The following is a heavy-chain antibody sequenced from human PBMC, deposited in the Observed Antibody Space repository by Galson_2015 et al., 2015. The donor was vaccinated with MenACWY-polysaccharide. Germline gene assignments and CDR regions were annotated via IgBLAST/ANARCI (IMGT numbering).Heavy chain of an antibody. CDR2: MNPNRGKT. Sequence: SVKVSCKASGYTFGSRDINWVRQAPGQGLEWMGWMNPNRGKTGYAQKFKGRVTMTRNTSINTAYMELSSLRSEDTAVYYCARGSHYSYYYMDVWGKGTPVIVSS. CDR3: ARGSHYSYYYMDV. J-gene: IGHJ6*03. V-gene: IGHV1-8*01. CDR1: GYTFGSRD.